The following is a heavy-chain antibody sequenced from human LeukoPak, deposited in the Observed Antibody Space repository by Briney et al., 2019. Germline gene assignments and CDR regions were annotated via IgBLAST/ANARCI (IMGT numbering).Heavy chain of an antibody. CDR3: AKDRSFIGLDI. D-gene: IGHD1-26*01. CDR2: LNWNGGRT. J-gene: IGHJ3*02. Sequence: TGGSLRLSCAASGFKFDDHGMSWVRQVPGKGLEWVSGLNWNGGRTGYADSVKGRFTISRDNAKNSLYLQMNSLRAEDTAFYYCAKDRSFIGLDIWGQGTVLSVSS. V-gene: IGHV3-20*04. CDR1: GFKFDDHG.